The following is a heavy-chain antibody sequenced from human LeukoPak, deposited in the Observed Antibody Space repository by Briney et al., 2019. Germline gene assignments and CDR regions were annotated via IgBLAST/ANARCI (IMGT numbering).Heavy chain of an antibody. CDR1: GDSASPYF. D-gene: IGHD2-21*02. CDR3: ARLTVGLYFDY. CDR2: IYYSGTT. J-gene: IGHJ4*02. Sequence: SETLSLTCSVSGDSASPYFWSWIQQPPGKGLEWIGYIYYSGTTNYNPSLKSRVTISIDTSKDQFSLKVNSVTAADTAVYYCARLTVGLYFDYWGQGNLVSVSS. V-gene: IGHV4-59*08.